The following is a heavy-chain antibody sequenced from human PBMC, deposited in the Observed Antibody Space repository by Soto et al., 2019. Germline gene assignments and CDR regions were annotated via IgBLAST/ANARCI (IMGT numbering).Heavy chain of an antibody. J-gene: IGHJ6*02. CDR2: IYYSGST. CDR1: GGSISSYY. Sequence: QVQLQESGPGLVKPSETLSLTCTVSGGSISSYYWSWIRQPPGKGLEWIGYIYYSGSTNYNPSLKSRVTISVDTSKNQFSLKLSSVTAADTAVYYCARLHDGSGSYEEDYYYYYGMDVWGQGTTVTVSS. CDR3: ARLHDGSGSYEEDYYYYYGMDV. D-gene: IGHD3-10*01. V-gene: IGHV4-59*08.